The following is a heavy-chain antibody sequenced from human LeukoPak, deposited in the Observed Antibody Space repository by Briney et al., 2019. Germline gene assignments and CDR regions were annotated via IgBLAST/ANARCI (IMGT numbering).Heavy chain of an antibody. J-gene: IGHJ4*02. CDR1: GGSISNYY. D-gene: IGHD6-6*01. V-gene: IGHV4-59*01. CDR3: ARAGQFISARPITFDY. Sequence: KPSETLSLTCTVSGGSISNYYWCWIRHPPGKGLEWIGYIYYSGSTNSNPSLKSRVTISLDTSKNQFSLKLSSVTAADTAVYYCARAGQFISARPITFDYWGQGTLVTVSS. CDR2: IYYSGST.